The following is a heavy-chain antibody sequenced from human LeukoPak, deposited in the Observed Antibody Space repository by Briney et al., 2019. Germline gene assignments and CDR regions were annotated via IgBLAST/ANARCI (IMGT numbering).Heavy chain of an antibody. CDR1: GGSISSSSYY. CDR2: LYYSGST. Sequence: SETLSLTCTVSGGSISSSSYYWGWIRQPPGKGLEWIGSLYYSGSTYYSPSLMSRVTISVDTSKNQFSLRLSSVTAADTAVYYCARVPRRPNFDYWGQGTLVTVSS. V-gene: IGHV4-39*01. J-gene: IGHJ4*02. CDR3: ARVPRRPNFDY.